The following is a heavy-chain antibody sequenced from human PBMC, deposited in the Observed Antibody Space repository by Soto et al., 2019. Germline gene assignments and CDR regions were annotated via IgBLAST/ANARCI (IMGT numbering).Heavy chain of an antibody. Sequence: EVQLVESGGGLVQPGGSLRLSCAASGFTFSSYWISWVRQAPGKGLEWVANIKEDGSEKYYVDSVKGRFTISRDNAKNSYLQMNSLRAEDTAVYYCARGQYGMDVWGQGTTVTVSS. CDR3: ARGQYGMDV. CDR2: IKEDGSEK. V-gene: IGHV3-7*01. CDR1: GFTFSSYW. J-gene: IGHJ6*02.